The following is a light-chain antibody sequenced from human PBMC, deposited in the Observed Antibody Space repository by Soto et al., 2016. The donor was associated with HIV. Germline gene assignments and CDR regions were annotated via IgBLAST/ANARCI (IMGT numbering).Light chain of an antibody. CDR3: QVWDSDSEYV. CDR2: DDS. Sequence: SYELTQPPSVSVAPGKTARITCGGNNIGIKSVHWYQRKPGQAPVLVVYDDSDRPSGIPERFSGSNSGNTATLIINSVEAGGDADYFCQVWDSDSEYVFGSGTMLTVL. CDR1: NIGIKS. V-gene: IGLV3-21*01. J-gene: IGLJ1*01.